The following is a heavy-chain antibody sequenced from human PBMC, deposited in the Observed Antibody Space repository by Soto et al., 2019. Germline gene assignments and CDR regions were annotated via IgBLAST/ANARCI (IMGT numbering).Heavy chain of an antibody. CDR3: AHRMTTVTWWCDP. V-gene: IGHV2-5*02. Sequence: QITLKESGPTLVKPTQTLTLTCTFSGFSLTTRGVGVGWIRQPPGKPLEWLALIYWDDDTRYSPSLKSRLAITKDTSKNQVVLTMSNIDPADTGTYFCAHRMTTVTWWCDPWGQGTLVTVSS. CDR2: IYWDDDT. CDR1: GFSLTTRGVG. D-gene: IGHD4-17*01. J-gene: IGHJ5*02.